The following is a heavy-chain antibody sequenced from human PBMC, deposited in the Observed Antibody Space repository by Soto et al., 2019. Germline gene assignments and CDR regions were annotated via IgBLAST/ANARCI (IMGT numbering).Heavy chain of an antibody. D-gene: IGHD5-12*01. CDR2: IIPILGIA. Sequence: QVQLVQSGAEVKKPGSSVKVSCKASGGTFSSYTISWVRQAPGQGLEWMGRIIPILGIANYAQKFQGRVTITADKSTSTAYMELSSLRSEDTAVYYCAGLGVDSGYARGGDYWGQGTLVTVSS. J-gene: IGHJ4*02. CDR3: AGLGVDSGYARGGDY. V-gene: IGHV1-69*02. CDR1: GGTFSSYT.